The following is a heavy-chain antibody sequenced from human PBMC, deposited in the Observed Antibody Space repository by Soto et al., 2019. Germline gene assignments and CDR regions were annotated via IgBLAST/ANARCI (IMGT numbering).Heavy chain of an antibody. D-gene: IGHD3-3*01. CDR1: GFTFSSYG. CDR2: IWYDGSNK. CDR3: ARGKYYDFWSGYLRSSGWFDP. Sequence: QVQLVESGGGVVQPGRSLRLSCAASGFTFSSYGMHWVRQAPGKGLEWVAVIWYDGSNKYYADSVKGRFTISRDNSKNTLYLQMNSLRAEDTAVYYCARGKYYDFWSGYLRSSGWFDPWGQGTLVTVSS. V-gene: IGHV3-33*01. J-gene: IGHJ5*02.